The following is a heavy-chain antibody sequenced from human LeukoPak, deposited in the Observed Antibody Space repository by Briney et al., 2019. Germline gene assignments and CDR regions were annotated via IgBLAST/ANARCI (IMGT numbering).Heavy chain of an antibody. V-gene: IGHV4-34*01. CDR3: ARVRYSSSWYGINWFDP. J-gene: IGHJ5*02. D-gene: IGHD6-13*01. Sequence: LETLSLTRAVYGGSFSGYYWSWIRQPPGKGLEWIGEINHSGSTYYNPSLKSRVTISVDTSKNQFSLKLSSVTAADTAVYYCARVRYSSSWYGINWFDPWGQGTLVTVSS. CDR1: GGSFSGYY. CDR2: INHSGST.